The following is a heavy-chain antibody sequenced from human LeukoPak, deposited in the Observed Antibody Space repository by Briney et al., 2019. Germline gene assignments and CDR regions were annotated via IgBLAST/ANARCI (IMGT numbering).Heavy chain of an antibody. V-gene: IGHV3-30-3*01. CDR3: ARDLSSSYGMDV. CDR1: GFTFSSYA. D-gene: IGHD6-13*01. CDR2: ISYDGSNK. Sequence: GGSLRLSCAASGFTFSSYAMHWVRQAPGKGLEWVAVISYDGSNKYYADSVKGRFTISRDNSKNTLYVQMNSQREEDTAVYYCARDLSSSYGMDVWGQGTTVTVSS. J-gene: IGHJ6*02.